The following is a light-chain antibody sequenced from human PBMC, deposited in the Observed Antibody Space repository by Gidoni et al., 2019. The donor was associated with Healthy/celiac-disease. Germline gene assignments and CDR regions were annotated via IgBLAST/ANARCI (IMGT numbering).Light chain of an antibody. CDR1: AFPKKY. Sequence: SYELSHPPSASVSPGQTARITCSGDAFPKKYAYWYQQKSGQAPVLVIYEDSKRPSGIPERFSGSSSGTMATLTISGAQVEDEADYYCYSTDSSGNHWVFGGGTKLTVL. J-gene: IGLJ3*02. CDR2: EDS. CDR3: YSTDSSGNHWV. V-gene: IGLV3-10*01.